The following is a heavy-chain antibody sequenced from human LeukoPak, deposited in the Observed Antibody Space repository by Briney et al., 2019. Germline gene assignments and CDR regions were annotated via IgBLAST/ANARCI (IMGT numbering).Heavy chain of an antibody. D-gene: IGHD4-17*01. Sequence: GGSLRLSCAASGFTFGIYWMTWVRQAPGKGLEWVSYISSSSSTIYYADSVKGRFTISRDNAKNSLYLQMNSLRAEDTAVYYCARDQSPYGDYHARTDYWGQGTLVTVSS. CDR3: ARDQSPYGDYHARTDY. CDR2: ISSSSSTI. V-gene: IGHV3-48*04. CDR1: GFTFGIYW. J-gene: IGHJ4*02.